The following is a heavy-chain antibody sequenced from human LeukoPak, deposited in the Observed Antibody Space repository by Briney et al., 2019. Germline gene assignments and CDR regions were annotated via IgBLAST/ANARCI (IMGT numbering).Heavy chain of an antibody. J-gene: IGHJ4*02. Sequence: GGSLRLSCAASGFTVSSYSMTWVRQTPGKGLEWVSIIYSGGSASYADSVKGRFTISRDISKNTLYLQMNSLRVEDTAVYYRTTLQRGFSYGPFDYWGQGTLVTVSS. D-gene: IGHD5-18*01. CDR1: GFTVSSYS. CDR3: TTLQRGFSYGPFDY. CDR2: IYSGGSA. V-gene: IGHV3-53*01.